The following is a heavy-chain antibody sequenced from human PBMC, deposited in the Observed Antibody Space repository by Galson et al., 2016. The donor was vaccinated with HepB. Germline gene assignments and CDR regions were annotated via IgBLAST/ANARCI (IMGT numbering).Heavy chain of an antibody. V-gene: IGHV5-51*01. J-gene: IGHJ4*02. CDR1: GYSFTNYW. Sequence: QSGAEVKKPGESLKISCKGSGYSFTNYWIGWVRQMPGKGLEWMGIIHPGDSNTKYSPSFQGQVTISADKSISTAYLQWSSLKASDTAIYYCARQEVDMATIGPDYWGQGTLVTVSS. D-gene: IGHD5-24*01. CDR2: IHPGDSNT. CDR3: ARQEVDMATIGPDY.